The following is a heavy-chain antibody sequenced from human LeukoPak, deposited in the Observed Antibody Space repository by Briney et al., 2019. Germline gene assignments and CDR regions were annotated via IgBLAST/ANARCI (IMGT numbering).Heavy chain of an antibody. CDR3: ARGTTLVKNTHFDY. Sequence: PSETLSLTCAVYGGSFSGYYWSWIRQPPGKGLEWIGEINHSGSTNYNPSLKSRVTISVDTSKNQFSLKLSSVTAADTAVYYCARGTTLVKNTHFDYWGQGTLVTVSS. V-gene: IGHV4-34*01. D-gene: IGHD1-1*01. CDR2: INHSGST. J-gene: IGHJ4*02. CDR1: GGSFSGYY.